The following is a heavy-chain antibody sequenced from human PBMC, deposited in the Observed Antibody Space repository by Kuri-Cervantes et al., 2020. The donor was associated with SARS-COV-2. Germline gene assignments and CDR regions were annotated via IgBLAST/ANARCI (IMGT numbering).Heavy chain of an antibody. CDR2: ISAYNGNT. D-gene: IGHD2-2*01. V-gene: IGHV1-18*01. CDR3: ARDVVPAATLPTLGLYYYYGMDV. Sequence: ASVKVSCKASGYTFTSYGISWVRQAPGQGLEWMGWISAYNGNTNYAQKLQGRVTMNTDTSTSTAYMELRSLRSDDTAVYYCARDVVPAATLPTLGLYYYYGMDVWGQGTTVTVSS. CDR1: GYTFTSYG. J-gene: IGHJ6*02.